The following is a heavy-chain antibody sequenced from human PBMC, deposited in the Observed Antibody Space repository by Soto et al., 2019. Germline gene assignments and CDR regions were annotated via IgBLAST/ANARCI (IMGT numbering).Heavy chain of an antibody. CDR3: ARAPGVVPATIYYYGMDV. V-gene: IGHV1-18*04. CDR1: GYTFTSYW. D-gene: IGHD2-15*01. Sequence: ASVKVSCKASGYTFTSYWISCARQAPGQGLEWVGWISAHNGKTNYVQKLQGRVTMTTDTSTSTAYMELRSLRSDDTAVYYCARAPGVVPATIYYYGMDVWGLGTTVTVS. J-gene: IGHJ6*02. CDR2: ISAHNGKT.